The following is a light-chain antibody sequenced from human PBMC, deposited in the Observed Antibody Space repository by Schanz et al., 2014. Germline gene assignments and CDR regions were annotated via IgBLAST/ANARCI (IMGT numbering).Light chain of an antibody. Sequence: QSALTQPASVSGSPGQSITISCTGTSSDVGGYNYVSWYQQHPGKAPKLMIYDVTKRPSGVPDRFSASKSDTSASLAISGLQSEDEADYYCATWDVSLNGPVFGGGTKLTVL. J-gene: IGLJ3*02. CDR3: ATWDVSLNGPV. CDR2: DVT. V-gene: IGLV2-14*03. CDR1: SSDVGGYNY.